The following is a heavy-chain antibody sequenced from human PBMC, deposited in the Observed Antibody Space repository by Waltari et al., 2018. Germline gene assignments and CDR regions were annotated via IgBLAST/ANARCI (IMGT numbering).Heavy chain of an antibody. CDR2: IYYSGST. Sequence: QLQLQESGPGLVKPSETLSLTCTVSGGSISSSSYYWGWIRQPPGKGLEWVGSIYYSGSTYSNPSLKSRVTISVDTSKNQFSLKLSSVTAADTAVYYCARGRGGNSDYWGQGTLVTVSS. CDR3: ARGRGGNSDY. CDR1: GGSISSSSYY. J-gene: IGHJ4*02. D-gene: IGHD2-21*02. V-gene: IGHV4-39*07.